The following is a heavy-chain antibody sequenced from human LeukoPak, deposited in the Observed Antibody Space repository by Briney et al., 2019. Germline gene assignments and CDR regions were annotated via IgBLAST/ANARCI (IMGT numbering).Heavy chain of an antibody. Sequence: SETLSVTCTVSRGSISGDFWSWIWQPARKGLEWSGRIYSSGSNNYNPSLKSRVTMSLDTSKNHLSLNLSSVTTEDTAVYYCAREPTSGREPTSGRPLDYWGQGTLVTVSS. D-gene: IGHD5-12*01. CDR3: AREPTSGREPTSGRPLDY. V-gene: IGHV4-4*07. CDR1: RGSISGDF. J-gene: IGHJ4*02. CDR2: IYSSGSN.